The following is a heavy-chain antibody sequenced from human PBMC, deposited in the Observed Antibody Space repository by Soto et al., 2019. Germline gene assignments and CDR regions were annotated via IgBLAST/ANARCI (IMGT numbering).Heavy chain of an antibody. V-gene: IGHV5-10-1*01. CDR1: GYSFTSYW. CDR3: ATYSDCSSTSCYNYYYGMDV. D-gene: IGHD2-2*02. J-gene: IGHJ6*02. CDR2: IDPSDSYT. Sequence: GESLKISCKGSGYSFTSYWISWVRQMPGKGLEWMGRIDPSDSYTNYSPSFQGHVTISADKSISTAYLQWSSLKASDTAMYYCATYSDCSSTSCYNYYYGMDVWGQGTTVTVSS.